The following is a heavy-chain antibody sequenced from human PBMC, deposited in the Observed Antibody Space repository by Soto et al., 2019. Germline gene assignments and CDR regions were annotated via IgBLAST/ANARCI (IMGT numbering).Heavy chain of an antibody. D-gene: IGHD3-3*01. Sequence: GASVKVSCKASGYTWTSYCISSVRQAPGQGREWVGWIGAYNGNTNYAQKLQGRVTMTTDTSTSTADMELRSLRSDDTAVYSCARVVTIFGVVIIFHYMDVWGKGTTVTVSS. CDR1: GYTWTSYC. CDR3: ARVVTIFGVVIIFHYMDV. V-gene: IGHV1-18*01. CDR2: IGAYNGNT. J-gene: IGHJ6*03.